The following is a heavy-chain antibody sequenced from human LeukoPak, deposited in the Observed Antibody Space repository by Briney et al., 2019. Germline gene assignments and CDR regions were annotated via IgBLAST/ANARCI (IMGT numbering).Heavy chain of an antibody. D-gene: IGHD6-13*01. V-gene: IGHV3-66*01. CDR3: ARDRGIAAAGRDYGMAV. J-gene: IGHJ6*02. Sequence: GGSLRLSCAASGFTVSSNYMSWVRQAPGKGLEWVSVIYSGGSTYYADSVKGRFTISRDNSKNTLYLQMNSLRGEDTAVYYCARDRGIAAAGRDYGMAVWSQATTVTVSS. CDR1: GFTVSSNY. CDR2: IYSGGST.